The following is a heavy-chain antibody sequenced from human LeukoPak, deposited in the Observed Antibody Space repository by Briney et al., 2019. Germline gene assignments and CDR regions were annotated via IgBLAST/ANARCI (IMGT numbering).Heavy chain of an antibody. Sequence: PSETLSLTCTVSGGSISSSSYYWGWIRQPPGKGLEWIGSIYYSGSTYYNPSLKSRVTISVDTSKNQFSLKLSSVTAADTAVYYGARGVRYFDWLLYYDYWGQGTLVTVSS. CDR3: ARGVRYFDWLLYYDY. CDR2: IYYSGST. J-gene: IGHJ4*02. CDR1: GGSISSSSYY. D-gene: IGHD3-9*01. V-gene: IGHV4-39*01.